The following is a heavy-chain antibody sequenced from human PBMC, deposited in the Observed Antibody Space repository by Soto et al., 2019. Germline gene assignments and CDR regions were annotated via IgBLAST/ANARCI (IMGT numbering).Heavy chain of an antibody. V-gene: IGHV3-43*01. CDR1: GVTFGDYT. Sequence: GGSLRLSCAASGVTFGDYTMQWVRQAPGEGREGGALIGWDGGSTYYAESVKGRFTISRDNSKNSLYLQMNSLRTEDTALYYCAKDINSGRETLEWLLDGMDVWGQGTTVTVSS. J-gene: IGHJ6*02. CDR2: IGWDGGST. CDR3: AKDINSGRETLEWLLDGMDV. D-gene: IGHD3-3*01.